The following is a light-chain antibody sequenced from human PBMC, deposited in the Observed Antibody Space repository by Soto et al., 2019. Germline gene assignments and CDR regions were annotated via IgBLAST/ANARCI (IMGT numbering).Light chain of an antibody. Sequence: EIVLTQSPATLSLSPGERATLSCRASQSVSSYLAWYQQKPGQAPRLLIYDASSRATGIPARFSGRGSGTDFTLTISSLEPEDFAVYYCQQRSNWPYTFGQGTKLEIK. CDR3: QQRSNWPYT. J-gene: IGKJ2*01. CDR2: DAS. V-gene: IGKV3-11*01. CDR1: QSVSSY.